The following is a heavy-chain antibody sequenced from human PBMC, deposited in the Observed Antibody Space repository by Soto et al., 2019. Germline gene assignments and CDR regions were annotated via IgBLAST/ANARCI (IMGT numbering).Heavy chain of an antibody. CDR3: ARDFCPVPTCYDL. CDR1: GFTVSNYY. Sequence: DVQLVQSGGGLIQPGGSLRLSCAASGFTVSNYYMSWVRQAPGRGLQWVSVIYTAGPTYYADSVKGRFTISRDESKNTLYLQMNSLRAEDTAVYYCARDFCPVPTCYDLWGQGVLVTVSS. J-gene: IGHJ4*02. CDR2: IYTAGPT. D-gene: IGHD2-2*01. V-gene: IGHV3-53*01.